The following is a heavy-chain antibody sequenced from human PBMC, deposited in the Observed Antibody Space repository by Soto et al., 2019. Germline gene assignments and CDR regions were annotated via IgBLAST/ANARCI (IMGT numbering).Heavy chain of an antibody. CDR1: Y. D-gene: IGHD1-20*01. J-gene: IGHJ6*02. CDR3: ARYKSNYYYGMDV. CDR2: IYYSGIT. V-gene: IGHV4-59*01. Sequence: YWSWIRQPPGKGLEWIGYIYYSGITNYNPSLKSRVTISVDTSKNQFSLKLSSVTAADTAVYYCARYKSNYYYGMDVWGQGTTVTVSS.